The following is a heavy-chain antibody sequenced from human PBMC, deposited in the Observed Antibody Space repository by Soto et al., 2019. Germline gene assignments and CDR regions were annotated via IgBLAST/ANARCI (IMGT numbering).Heavy chain of an antibody. CDR3: ARQYSSIWDFDY. J-gene: IGHJ4*02. CDR2: IYPGDSDT. D-gene: IGHD6-13*01. Sequence: GASLKISCQGSGYSFTIYWIGWVCQMPGKGLEWMGIIYPGDSDTRYSPSLQGQVTISADKSISTAYLQWSSLKASDTAMYYCARQYSSIWDFDYWGQGTLVTVSS. V-gene: IGHV5-51*01. CDR1: GYSFTIYW.